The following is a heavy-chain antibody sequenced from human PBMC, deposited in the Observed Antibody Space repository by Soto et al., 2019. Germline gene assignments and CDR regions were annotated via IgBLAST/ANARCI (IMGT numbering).Heavy chain of an antibody. CDR1: GDSVSSNSAA. J-gene: IGHJ4*02. CDR3: ARTYYFDTSGRYRSDYFDY. CDR2: TYYRSKWYN. Sequence: PSQTLSLTCDISGDSVSSNSAAWNWIRQSPSRGLEWLGRTYYRSKWYNDYAVSVKSRITINSDTSKNQYSLHLDSVTPEDTAIYYCARTYYFDTSGRYRSDYFDYWAQGTLVTVSS. V-gene: IGHV6-1*01. D-gene: IGHD3-22*01.